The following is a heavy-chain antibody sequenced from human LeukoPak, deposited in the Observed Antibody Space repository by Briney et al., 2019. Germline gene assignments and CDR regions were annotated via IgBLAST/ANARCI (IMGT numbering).Heavy chain of an antibody. V-gene: IGHV4-59*12. J-gene: IGHJ4*02. D-gene: IGHD1-26*01. CDR2: IYYSGST. CDR3: ARESGGSYWDY. Sequence: PSETLSLTCTVSGGSISSYYWSWIRQPPGKGLEWIGYIYYSGSTNYNPSLKSRVTISVDTSKNQFSLKLSSVTAADTAVYYCARESGGSYWDYWGQGTLVTVSS. CDR1: GGSISSYY.